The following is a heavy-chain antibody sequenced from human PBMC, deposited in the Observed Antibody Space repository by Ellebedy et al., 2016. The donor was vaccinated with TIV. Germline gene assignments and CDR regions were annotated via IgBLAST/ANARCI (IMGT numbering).Heavy chain of an antibody. CDR2: ISGYSDDP. D-gene: IGHD3-22*01. CDR3: ARYYDSSGYYYYFDY. CDR1: GYTFRKYG. Sequence: ASVKVSXKASGYTFRKYGISWVRQAPGQGLEWMGWISGYSDDPKYAQKFQDRLIMTTDTSTNTAFMELRSLRSDDTAVYYCARYYDSSGYYYYFDYWGQGTLVTVSS. V-gene: IGHV1-18*01. J-gene: IGHJ4*02.